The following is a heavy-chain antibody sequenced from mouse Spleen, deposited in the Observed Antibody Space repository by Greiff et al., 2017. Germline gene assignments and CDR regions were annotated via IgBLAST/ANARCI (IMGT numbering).Heavy chain of an antibody. Sequence: QVQLQQPGAELVRPGSSVKLSCKASGYTFTSYWMHWVKQRPIQGLGWIGNIDPSDSETHYNPKFKDKATLTVDKSSSIVYMQLSSLTSEDSAVYYCAKDYSNYLYALDYWGQGTSVTVST. CDR1: GYTFTSYW. J-gene: IGHJ4*01. CDR3: AKDYSNYLYALDY. V-gene: IGHV1-52*01. D-gene: IGHD2-5*01. CDR2: IDPSDSET.